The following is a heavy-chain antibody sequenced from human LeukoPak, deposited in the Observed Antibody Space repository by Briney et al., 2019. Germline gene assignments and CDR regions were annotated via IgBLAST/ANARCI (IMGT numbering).Heavy chain of an antibody. J-gene: IGHJ4*02. D-gene: IGHD5-18*01. V-gene: IGHV4-61*02. CDR3: AREERYSYGVEY. Sequence: SETLSLTCTVSGGSISSSSYYWSWIRQPAGKGLEWIGRIYTSGSTNYNPSLKSRVTISVDTSKNQFSLKLSSVTAADTAVYYCAREERYSYGVEYWGQGTLVTVSS. CDR2: IYTSGST. CDR1: GGSISSSSYY.